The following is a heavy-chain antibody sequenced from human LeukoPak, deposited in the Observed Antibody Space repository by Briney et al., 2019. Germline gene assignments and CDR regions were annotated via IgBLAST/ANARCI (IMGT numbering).Heavy chain of an antibody. CDR3: ARGVRYFDPYYFDY. J-gene: IGHJ4*02. CDR2: ISSSSSTT. Sequence: GGSLRLSCAASGFTFSSYSMNWVRQAPGKGLEWVSYISSSSSTTYYADSVKGRFTISRDNAKNSLYLQMNSLRDEDTAVYYCARGVRYFDPYYFDYWGQGTLVTVSS. D-gene: IGHD3-9*01. V-gene: IGHV3-48*02. CDR1: GFTFSSYS.